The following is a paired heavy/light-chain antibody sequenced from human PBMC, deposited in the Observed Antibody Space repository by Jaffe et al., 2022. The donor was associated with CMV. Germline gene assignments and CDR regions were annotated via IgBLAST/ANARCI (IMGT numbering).Light chain of an antibody. CDR2: LGS. Sequence: DIVMTQSPLSLPVTPGEPASISCRSSQSLLHSNGYNYLDWYLQKPGKSPQLLIYLGSNRASGVPDRFSGSGSGTDFTLKISRVEAEDVGVYYCMQASKLRAFGQGTKVEIK. V-gene: IGKV2-28*01. CDR3: MQASKLRA. J-gene: IGKJ1*01. CDR1: QSLLHSNGYNY.
Heavy chain of an antibody. Sequence: QVQLQESGPGLVKPSETLSLTCTVSGGSISSYYWSWIRQPPGKGLEWIGYIYYSGSTNYNPSLKSRVTISVDTSKNQFSLKLSSVTAADTAVYYCARDTITPLTYSGSYLYYGMDVWGQGTTVTVSS. CDR2: IYYSGST. J-gene: IGHJ6*02. V-gene: IGHV4-59*01. CDR1: GGSISSYY. D-gene: IGHD1-26*01. CDR3: ARDTITPLTYSGSYLYYGMDV.